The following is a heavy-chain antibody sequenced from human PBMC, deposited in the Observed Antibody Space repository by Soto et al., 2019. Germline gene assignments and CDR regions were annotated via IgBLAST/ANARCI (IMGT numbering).Heavy chain of an antibody. CDR1: AVSLSNYY. CDR2: IYHTGST. J-gene: IGHJ4*02. V-gene: IGHV4-59*01. D-gene: IGHD6-19*01. CDR3: ARGGRGSGLYFLYYFDL. Sequence: SETLSLTCSVSAVSLSNYYWTWIRQSPGKGLEWIGEIYHTGSTKYNPSLKSRVAISVDISKNKFSLTLNSVTPADTAVYYCARGGRGSGLYFLYYFDLWGQGTLVTVSS.